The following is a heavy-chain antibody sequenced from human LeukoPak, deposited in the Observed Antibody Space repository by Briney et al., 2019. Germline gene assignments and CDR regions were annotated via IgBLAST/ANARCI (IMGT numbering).Heavy chain of an antibody. D-gene: IGHD6-19*01. V-gene: IGHV3-15*01. CDR2: IKSKNYGGTP. Sequence: GGSLRLSCAASGFTFSNAWMSWVRLAPGKGLEWVGRIKSKNYGGTPDYAAPVQGRFTISRDDSRNTVYPQMNSLRAEDTAVYYCARVMAVARLIGYFDYWGQGTLVTVSS. J-gene: IGHJ4*02. CDR1: GFTFSNAW. CDR3: ARVMAVARLIGYFDY.